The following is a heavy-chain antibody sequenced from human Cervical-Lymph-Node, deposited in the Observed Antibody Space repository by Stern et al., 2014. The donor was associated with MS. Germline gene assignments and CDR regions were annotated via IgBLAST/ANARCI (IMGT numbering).Heavy chain of an antibody. CDR1: GGSISSSHW. V-gene: IGHV4-4*02. J-gene: IGHJ3*02. Sequence: QVQLQESGPGLVKPSGTLSLTCAVSGGSISSSHWWSWVRQPPGKGLEWIGDIYHSGSTTYNPSLKSRVTISVDKSKTQFSLKLSSVTAADTAVYYCAREGYSSSYDAFDIWGQGTMVTVSS. D-gene: IGHD6-6*01. CDR3: AREGYSSSYDAFDI. CDR2: IYHSGST.